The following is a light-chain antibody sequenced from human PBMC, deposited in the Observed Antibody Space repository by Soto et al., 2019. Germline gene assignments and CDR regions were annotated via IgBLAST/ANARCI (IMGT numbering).Light chain of an antibody. V-gene: IGLV2-8*01. CDR1: SSDIGGYNS. CDR3: SSYAATNNYV. Sequence: QSVLTQSPSASGSPGQSVTISCTGTSSDIGGYNSVSWYQQHPGKAPKVMIYDVTKRPSGVPDRFSGSKSGNTASLTVSALQAEDEADYYCSSYAATNNYVFGSGTKATVL. CDR2: DVT. J-gene: IGLJ1*01.